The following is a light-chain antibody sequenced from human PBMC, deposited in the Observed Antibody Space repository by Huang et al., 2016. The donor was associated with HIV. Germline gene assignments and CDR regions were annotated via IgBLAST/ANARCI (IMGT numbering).Light chain of an antibody. Sequence: DIQITQSPSSLSASVGDSVTITCRASQGIRNFVACYQQKPVKPPKLLIYGASTLESGVPSRFSGGGSETEFTLTIRSLQTEDVATYYCQKYSNDPRAFGQGTRVDIK. CDR3: QKYSNDPRA. CDR2: GAS. J-gene: IGKJ1*01. CDR1: QGIRNF. V-gene: IGKV1-27*01.